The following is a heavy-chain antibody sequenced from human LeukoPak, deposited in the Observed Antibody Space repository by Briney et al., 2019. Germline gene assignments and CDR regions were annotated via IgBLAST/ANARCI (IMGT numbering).Heavy chain of an antibody. D-gene: IGHD6-19*01. V-gene: IGHV1-2*02. CDR1: GYTFTGYY. CDR3: ARVPQQWRYYYYGMDV. J-gene: IGHJ6*02. Sequence: PGASVKVSCKASGYTFTGYYMHWVRQAPGQGLEWMGWINPNSGGTNYAQKFQGRVTMTRDTSISTAYMELSRLRSDDTAVYYCARVPQQWRYYYYGMDVWGQGTTVTVSS. CDR2: INPNSGGT.